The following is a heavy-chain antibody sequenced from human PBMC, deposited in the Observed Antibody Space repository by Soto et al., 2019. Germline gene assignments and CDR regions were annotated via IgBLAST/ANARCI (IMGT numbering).Heavy chain of an antibody. CDR2: ITESGSST. D-gene: IGHD2-15*01. CDR1: GFTFRKSA. CDR3: AKDVVDLGGNS. J-gene: IGHJ4*02. V-gene: IGHV3-23*01. Sequence: EVQALESGGGVVQPWGSLRLSCAASGFTFRKSAMTWVRLAPGQGLEYVSSITESGSSTYYADSVKGRFTISRDNSKNTLYLQLTSLRVEDTDLYDCAKDVVDLGGNSWCQGTLVTVST.